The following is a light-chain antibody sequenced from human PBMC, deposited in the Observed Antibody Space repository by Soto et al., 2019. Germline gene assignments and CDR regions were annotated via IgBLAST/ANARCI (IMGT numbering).Light chain of an antibody. V-gene: IGKV3-15*01. CDR2: GAS. CDR1: QSISSN. J-gene: IGKJ1*01. CDR3: QQYNNWPRT. Sequence: IVIKQSPATLSVSPGERATLSCRASQSISSNLAWYQQKPGQAPRLLIYGASTRATGIPASFSGSGSGTEFTLTISSLQSEDFAVYYCQQYNNWPRTFGQGTKVDIK.